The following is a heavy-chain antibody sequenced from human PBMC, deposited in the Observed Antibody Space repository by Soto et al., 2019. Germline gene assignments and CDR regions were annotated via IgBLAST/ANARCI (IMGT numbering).Heavy chain of an antibody. Sequence: SLKVYCKASGYTLTSDYMHWVRQTPGQGLEWMGIINPSGGSTSYAQKFQGRVTMTRDTSTSTVYMELSSLRSEDTAVYYCARAGRAAYCSGGSCYSDHCGQGTLVTVSS. J-gene: IGHJ4*02. V-gene: IGHV1-46*01. D-gene: IGHD2-15*01. CDR2: INPSGGST. CDR3: ARAGRAAYCSGGSCYSDH. CDR1: GYTLTSDY.